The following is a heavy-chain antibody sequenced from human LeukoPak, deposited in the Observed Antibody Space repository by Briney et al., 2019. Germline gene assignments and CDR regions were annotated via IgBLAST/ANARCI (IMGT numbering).Heavy chain of an antibody. CDR1: EFTFSGYW. D-gene: IGHD6-13*01. J-gene: IGHJ4*02. Sequence: GGSLRLSCAASEFTFSGYWMNWVRQAPGKGPEGVSNINQDGSEKHYVDSVKCRFTISRDNAKNALFLPMTSVRVQPTAVFYCPRDGFVGAAAYSGQGTLVTVSS. V-gene: IGHV3-7*01. CDR3: PRDGFVGAAAY. CDR2: INQDGSEK.